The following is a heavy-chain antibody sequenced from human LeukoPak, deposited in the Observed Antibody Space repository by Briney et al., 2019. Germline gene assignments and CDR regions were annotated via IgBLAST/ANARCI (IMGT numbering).Heavy chain of an antibody. CDR1: GFTFSTNG. Sequence: GGSLRLSCAASGFTFSTNGMHWVRQAPGKGLEWVAIISYDGSNKYYGDSVKGRFTISRDNSKNTLYLQMNSLRAEDTAVYYCARDFRTIHNYYDSSGVERYWGQGTLVTVSS. CDR3: ARDFRTIHNYYDSSGVERY. D-gene: IGHD3-22*01. J-gene: IGHJ4*02. V-gene: IGHV3-30*03. CDR2: ISYDGSNK.